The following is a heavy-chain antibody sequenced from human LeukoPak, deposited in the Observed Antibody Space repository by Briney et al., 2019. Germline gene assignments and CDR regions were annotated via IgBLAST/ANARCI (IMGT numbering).Heavy chain of an antibody. J-gene: IGHJ5*02. CDR3: AKQYSSSSSDP. D-gene: IGHD6-6*01. CDR1: GFTFSTSA. Sequence: GGSLRLSCAASGFTFSTSAMSWVRQAPGKGLEWVPGISGSGDKTYYAESVKGRFTISRDNSKNTLSLQMNSLRGEDTAIYYCAKQYSSSSSDPWGRGTLVTVSS. V-gene: IGHV3-23*01. CDR2: ISGSGDKT.